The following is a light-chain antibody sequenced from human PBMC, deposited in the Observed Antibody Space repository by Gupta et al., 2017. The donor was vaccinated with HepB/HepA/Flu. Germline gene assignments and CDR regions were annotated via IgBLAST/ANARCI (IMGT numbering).Light chain of an antibody. V-gene: IGKV3-20*01. CDR2: GAP. Sequence: EIVLTQSPGTLPCSPGERATLSCRASQSVSRSYLAWYQQKPGQAPRLLMYGAPSRATGIPDTFSGSGSVTDFTLTVDFAVYYCQLSGDSPWTFGPGTKVEIK. CDR1: QSVSRSY. J-gene: IGKJ1*01. CDR3: QLSGDSPWT.